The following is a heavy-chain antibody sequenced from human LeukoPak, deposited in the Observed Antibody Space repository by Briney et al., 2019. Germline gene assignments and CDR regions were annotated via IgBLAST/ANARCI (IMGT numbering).Heavy chain of an antibody. CDR1: GGSISSYY. CDR2: IYYGGST. V-gene: IGHV4-59*01. J-gene: IGHJ4*02. CDR3: ARGSVQYYFDY. D-gene: IGHD3-10*01. Sequence: SETLSLTCTVSGGSISSYYWSWIRQPPGKGLEWIGYIYYGGSTNYNPSLKSRVTISVDTSKNQFSLKLSSVTAADTAVYYCARGSVQYYFDYWGQGTLVTVSS.